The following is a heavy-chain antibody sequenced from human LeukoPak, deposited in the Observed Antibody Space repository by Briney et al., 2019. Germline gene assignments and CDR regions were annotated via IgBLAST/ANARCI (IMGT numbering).Heavy chain of an antibody. V-gene: IGHV4-34*01. CDR3: ARRRVYCSGGSCYSYYGMDV. CDR1: GGSFSGYY. D-gene: IGHD2-15*01. CDR2: INHSGST. Sequence: SETLSLTCAVYGGSFSGYYWSWIRQPPGKGLEWIGEINHSGSTNYNPSLKSRVTISVDTSKNQFSLKLSSVTAADTAVYCCARRRVYCSGGSCYSYYGMDVWGQGTTVTVSS. J-gene: IGHJ6*02.